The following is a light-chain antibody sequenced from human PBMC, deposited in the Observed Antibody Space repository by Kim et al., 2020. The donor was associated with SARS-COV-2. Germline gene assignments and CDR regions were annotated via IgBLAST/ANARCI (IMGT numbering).Light chain of an antibody. CDR3: QQYDGV. CDR1: QSISTW. Sequence: STRSASVGARVTITCRASQSISTWLAWYQQKAGKAPKLLIYDASTLESGVPSRFSGSGSGTEFTLTINSLQPDDFATYYCQQYDGVFGQGTKLEI. CDR2: DAS. J-gene: IGKJ2*01. V-gene: IGKV1-5*01.